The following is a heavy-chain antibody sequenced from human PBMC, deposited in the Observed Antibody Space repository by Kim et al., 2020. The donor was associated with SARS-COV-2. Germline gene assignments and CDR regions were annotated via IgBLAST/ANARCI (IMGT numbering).Heavy chain of an antibody. V-gene: IGHV3-48*02. D-gene: IGHD2-21*02. CDR2: ISTSGTTI. CDR1: GFTFSSFS. CDR3: TRAACGDACYAPIF. Sequence: GGSLRLSCAASGFTFSSFSMNWVRQAPGKGLDWVSYISTSGTTIYYSDSLKGRFTISRDNGKNSLYLQMNSLRDEDTAVYYCTRAACGDACYAPIFWGQGTLVTVSS. J-gene: IGHJ4*02.